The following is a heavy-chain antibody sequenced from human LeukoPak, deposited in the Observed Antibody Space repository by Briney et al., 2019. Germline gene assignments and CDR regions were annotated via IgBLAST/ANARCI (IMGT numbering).Heavy chain of an antibody. D-gene: IGHD2-8*01. CDR2: INSDGSST. CDR1: GFTFSSYW. J-gene: IGHJ4*02. V-gene: IGHV3-74*01. Sequence: PGGSLRLSCAASGFTFSSYWMHWVRQAPGKGLVWVSHINSDGSSTNYADSVNGRFTISRDNAKNTVYLQMNSLRAEDTAVYYCATSRTFDYWGQGTLVTVSS. CDR3: ATSRTFDY.